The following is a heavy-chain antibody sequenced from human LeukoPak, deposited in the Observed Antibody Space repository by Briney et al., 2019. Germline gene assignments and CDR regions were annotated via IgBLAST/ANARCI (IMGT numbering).Heavy chain of an antibody. CDR3: ARDFHRRLYDSSGYYLY. V-gene: IGHV3-21*01. Sequence: GGSLRLSCAASGFTFSSYSMNWVRQAPGKGLEWVSSISSSSSYIYYADSVKGRFTISRDNAKNSLYLQMNSLRAEDTAVYYCARDFHRRLYDSSGYYLYWGQGTLVTVSS. CDR2: ISSSSSYI. D-gene: IGHD3-22*01. CDR1: GFTFSSYS. J-gene: IGHJ4*02.